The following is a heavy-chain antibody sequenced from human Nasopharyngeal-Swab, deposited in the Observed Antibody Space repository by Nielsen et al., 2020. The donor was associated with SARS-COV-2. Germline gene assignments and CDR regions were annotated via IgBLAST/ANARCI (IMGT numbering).Heavy chain of an antibody. Sequence: GGSLRLSCAASGFTFDDYAMHWVRQAPGKGLEWVSGISWSSGSIGYADSVKGRFTISRDNAKNSQYLQMNSLRAEDTALYYCAKDIVRGVMDAFDIWGQGTMVTVSS. V-gene: IGHV3-9*01. CDR1: GFTFDDYA. J-gene: IGHJ3*02. D-gene: IGHD3-10*02. CDR2: ISWSSGSI. CDR3: AKDIVRGVMDAFDI.